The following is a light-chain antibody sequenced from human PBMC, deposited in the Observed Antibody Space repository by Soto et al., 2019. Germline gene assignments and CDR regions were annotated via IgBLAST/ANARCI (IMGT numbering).Light chain of an antibody. CDR3: QQYGSSHLIT. CDR1: QSVSSSY. Sequence: EMVLTQSPGTLSLAPGERATLSFSSSQSVSSSYLAWYQRKPGQAPRLLIYGASSRATGIPDRFSGSGSGTDFTLTISRLEPEDFAVYYCQQYGSSHLITFGQGTRLEIK. CDR2: GAS. J-gene: IGKJ5*01. V-gene: IGKV3-20*01.